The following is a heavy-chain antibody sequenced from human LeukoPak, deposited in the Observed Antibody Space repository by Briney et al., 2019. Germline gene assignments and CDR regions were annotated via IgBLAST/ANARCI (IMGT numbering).Heavy chain of an antibody. V-gene: IGHV4-34*01. CDR2: INHGGGT. CDR1: GGSFNDYY. CDR3: ARGSEMYHGILTGYSFAFDI. Sequence: PSETLSLTCAVYGGSFNDYYRNWIRQTPGKGLEWIGEINHGGGTKYNPSLKSRVIMSVDTTKNQFSLKLSSVTAADTAVYYCARGSEMYHGILTGYSFAFDIWGQGTIVTVSS. D-gene: IGHD3-9*01. J-gene: IGHJ3*02.